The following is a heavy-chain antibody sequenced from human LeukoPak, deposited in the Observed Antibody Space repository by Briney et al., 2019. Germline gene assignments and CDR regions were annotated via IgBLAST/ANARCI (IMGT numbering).Heavy chain of an antibody. D-gene: IGHD6-13*01. J-gene: IGHJ5*02. CDR3: ARLRQLVRGWFDP. CDR2: IYSGGST. Sequence: GGSLRLSCAASGFTVSSNYMSWVRQAPGKGLEWVSVIYSGGSTYYADSVKGRFTISRDNSKNTLYLQMNSLRAEDTAVYYCARLRQLVRGWFDPWGQGTLVTVSS. CDR1: GFTVSSNY. V-gene: IGHV3-66*04.